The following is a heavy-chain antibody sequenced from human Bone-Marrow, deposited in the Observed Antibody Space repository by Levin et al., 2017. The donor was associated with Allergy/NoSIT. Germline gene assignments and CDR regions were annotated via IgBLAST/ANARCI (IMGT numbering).Heavy chain of an antibody. J-gene: IGHJ4*02. D-gene: IGHD6-6*01. V-gene: IGHV3-30*03. CDR3: ATSLRRNFLDY. Sequence: GGSLRLSCAASGITFTNYGVHWVRQAPGKGLEWVAYTSYDGTLSYYAASVRGRFTISRDNFKNMMYLQMNSLRLDDTAHYYCATSLRRNFLDYWGRGILVSVSS. CDR1: GITFTNYG. CDR2: TSYDGTLS.